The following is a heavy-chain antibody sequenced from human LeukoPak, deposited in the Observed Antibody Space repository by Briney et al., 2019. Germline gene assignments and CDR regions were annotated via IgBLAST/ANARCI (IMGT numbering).Heavy chain of an antibody. CDR1: GGSFSGYY. Sequence: SETLSLTCAVYGGSFSGYYWSWIRQPPGKGLEWIGEINHSGSTNYNPSLKSRVTISVDTSKNQFSLKLSSVTAAATAVYYCARGPGCSSTSCFSWFDPWGQGTLVTVSS. J-gene: IGHJ5*02. CDR2: INHSGST. V-gene: IGHV4-34*01. D-gene: IGHD2-2*01. CDR3: ARGPGCSSTSCFSWFDP.